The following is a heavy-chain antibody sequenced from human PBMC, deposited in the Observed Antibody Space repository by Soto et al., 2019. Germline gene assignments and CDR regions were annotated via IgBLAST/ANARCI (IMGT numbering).Heavy chain of an antibody. Sequence: PSETLPHTCAFSGFSISSGGYCLSWIRKPPGKGLEWIGYIYHSGTTYYNPSLKSRVTISVDRSKNQFSLKLSSVTAADTAVYYCARAHYGDYGYGMDVWGQGTTVTVSS. J-gene: IGHJ6*02. V-gene: IGHV4-30-2*01. CDR1: GFSISSGGYC. CDR2: IYHSGTT. CDR3: ARAHYGDYGYGMDV. D-gene: IGHD4-17*01.